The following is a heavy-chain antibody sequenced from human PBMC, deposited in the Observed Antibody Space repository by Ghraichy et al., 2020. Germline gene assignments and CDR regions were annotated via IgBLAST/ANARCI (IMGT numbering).Heavy chain of an antibody. D-gene: IGHD6-13*01. CDR1: GLTFKNYA. V-gene: IGHV3-23*01. Sequence: GGSLRLSCVVSGLTFKNYAMSWVRQAPGKGLQWVSAVSGSGSGTYYGDSVRGRFTISRDNSQNTLFLQMNSLRDEDTAVYYCARCSEYSTSWPLAYWGQGALVTVYS. CDR2: VSGSGSGT. CDR3: ARCSEYSTSWPLAY. J-gene: IGHJ4*02.